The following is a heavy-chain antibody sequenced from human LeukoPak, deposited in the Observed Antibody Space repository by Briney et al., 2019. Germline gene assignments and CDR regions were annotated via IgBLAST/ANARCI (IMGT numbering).Heavy chain of an antibody. D-gene: IGHD3-16*01. CDR3: ARAVGPFDI. J-gene: IGHJ3*02. V-gene: IGHV3-33*01. Sequence: GGSLRLSCTVSGFNFRSHGMHWVRQAPGKGLEWVAILWYDGDTEYYADSVKGRFTISRDNSKNTLYLQMNSLRAEDTAVYYCARAVGPFDIWGQGTIVIVSS. CDR2: LWYDGDTE. CDR1: GFNFRSHG.